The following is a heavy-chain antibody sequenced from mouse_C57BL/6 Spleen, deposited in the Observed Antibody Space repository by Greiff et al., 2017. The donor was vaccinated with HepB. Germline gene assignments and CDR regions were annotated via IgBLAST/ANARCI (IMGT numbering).Heavy chain of an antibody. V-gene: IGHV5-17*01. J-gene: IGHJ4*01. D-gene: IGHD1-1*01. CDR1: GFTFSDYG. CDR3: ARIDGSSYYYAMDY. Sequence: EVQLVESGGGLVKPGGSLKLSCAASGFTFSDYGMHWVRQAPEKGLEWVAYISSGSSTIYYADTVKGRFTISRDNAKNTLFLQMTSLRSEDTAMYYCARIDGSSYYYAMDYWGQGTSVTVSS. CDR2: ISSGSSTI.